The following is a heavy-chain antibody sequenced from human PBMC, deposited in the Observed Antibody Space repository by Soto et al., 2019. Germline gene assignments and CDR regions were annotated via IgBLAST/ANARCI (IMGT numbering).Heavy chain of an antibody. CDR1: GFSLSTSGVG. CDR3: AHFIAAAGSWVGLWFDP. Sequence: SGPTLVNPTQTLTLTCTVCGFSLSTSGVGVGWIRQPPGKALEWLALIYWDDDKRYSPSLKSRLTITKDTSKNQVVLTMTNMDPVETATYYCAHFIAAAGSWVGLWFDPWGQGTLVTVSS. D-gene: IGHD6-13*01. J-gene: IGHJ5*02. CDR2: IYWDDDK. V-gene: IGHV2-5*02.